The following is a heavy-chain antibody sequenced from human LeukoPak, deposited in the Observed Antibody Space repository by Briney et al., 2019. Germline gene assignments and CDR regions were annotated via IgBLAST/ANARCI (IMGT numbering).Heavy chain of an antibody. CDR1: GFTFSDYY. CDR3: VRVSGFCTNGVCPSFDP. V-gene: IGHV3-11*04. J-gene: IGHJ5*02. Sequence: RGGSLRLSCAASGFTFSDYYMSWIRQAPGKGLGWVSYISSSGSTIYYADSVKGRFTISRDNAKNSLYLQMNSLRAEDTAVYYCVRVSGFCTNGVCPSFDPWGQGTLVTVSS. CDR2: ISSSGSTI. D-gene: IGHD2-8*01.